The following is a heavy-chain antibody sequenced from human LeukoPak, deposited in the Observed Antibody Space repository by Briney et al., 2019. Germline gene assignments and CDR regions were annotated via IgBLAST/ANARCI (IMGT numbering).Heavy chain of an antibody. CDR3: AREPSYCSSTSCYPYFDY. D-gene: IGHD2-2*01. CDR1: GGSISSYY. V-gene: IGHV4-59*12. J-gene: IGHJ4*02. Sequence: PSETLSLTCTVSGGSISSYYWSWIRQPPGKGLEWIGYIYYSGSTNYNPSLKSRVTISVDTSKNQFSLKLSSVTAADTAVYYCAREPSYCSSTSCYPYFDYWGQGTLVTVSS. CDR2: IYYSGST.